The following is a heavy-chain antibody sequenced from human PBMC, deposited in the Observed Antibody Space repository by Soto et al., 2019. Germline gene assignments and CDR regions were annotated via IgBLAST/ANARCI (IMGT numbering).Heavy chain of an antibody. Sequence: QVQLQESGPGLVKPSQTLSLTCTVSGVSISNDVYYWTWIRQYPGKGLEWVGYIYYTGSTYYNPSLTSRVMMSVDTSKNQFSLKLSSVTAADTAVYYCARQEYGDYVVLDYWGQGTLVTVSS. CDR2: IYYTGST. CDR3: ARQEYGDYVVLDY. D-gene: IGHD4-17*01. V-gene: IGHV4-31*03. CDR1: GVSISNDVYY. J-gene: IGHJ4*02.